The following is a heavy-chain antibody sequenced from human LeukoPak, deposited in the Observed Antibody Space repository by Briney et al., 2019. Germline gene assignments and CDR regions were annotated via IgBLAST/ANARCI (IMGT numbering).Heavy chain of an antibody. D-gene: IGHD5-12*01. CDR1: GFSFSSYW. J-gene: IGHJ4*02. V-gene: IGHV3-74*01. Sequence: PGGSLRLSCAASGFSFSSYWMHWVGQAPGKGLVWVSRINSDGSSTSYADSVKGRFTISRDNAKNTLYLQMNSLRAEDTAVYYCARGFGYDNILTYWGQGTLVTVSS. CDR3: ARGFGYDNILTY. CDR2: INSDGSST.